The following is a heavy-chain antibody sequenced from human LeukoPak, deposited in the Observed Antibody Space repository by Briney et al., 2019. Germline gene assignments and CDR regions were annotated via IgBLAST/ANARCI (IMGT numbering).Heavy chain of an antibody. CDR1: GFTVSNNY. CDR3: ARGSGGSYYYFDY. CDR2: IYSGGTT. J-gene: IGHJ4*02. D-gene: IGHD1-26*01. V-gene: IGHV3-66*01. Sequence: GGSLRLSCTTSGFTVSNNYMTWVRQAPGKGLEWVSVIYSGGTTYYTDSVKGRFTISRDNSKNTLYLQMNSLRAEDTAVYYCARGSGGSYYYFDYWGQGTLVAVSS.